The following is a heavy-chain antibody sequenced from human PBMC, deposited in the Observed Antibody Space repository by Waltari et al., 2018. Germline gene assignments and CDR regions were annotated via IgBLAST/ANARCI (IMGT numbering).Heavy chain of an antibody. V-gene: IGHV4-34*01. CDR3: ASRFSYGDFDY. CDR1: GGSFSGYY. CDR2: INHSGST. J-gene: IGHJ4*02. Sequence: QVQLQQWGAGLLKPSETLSLTCAVYGGSFSGYYWSWIRQPPGKGLEWIGEINHSGSTNYNPALKSRVTISVDTSKNQFSLKLSSVTAADTAVYYCASRFSYGDFDYWGQGTLVTVSS. D-gene: IGHD4-17*01.